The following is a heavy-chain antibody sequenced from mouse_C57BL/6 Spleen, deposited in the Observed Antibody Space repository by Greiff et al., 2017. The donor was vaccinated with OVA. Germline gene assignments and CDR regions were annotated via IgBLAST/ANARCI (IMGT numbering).Heavy chain of an antibody. CDR2: IRNKANGYTT. J-gene: IGHJ1*03. D-gene: IGHD1-1*01. V-gene: IGHV7-3*01. Sequence: DVMLVESGGGLVQPGGSLSLSCAASGFTFTDYYMSWVRQPPGKALEWLGFIRNKANGYTTEYSASVKGRFTISRDNSQSILYLQMNALRAEDSATYYCARYEYYGSSRYFDVWGTGTTVTVSS. CDR3: ARYEYYGSSRYFDV. CDR1: GFTFTDYY.